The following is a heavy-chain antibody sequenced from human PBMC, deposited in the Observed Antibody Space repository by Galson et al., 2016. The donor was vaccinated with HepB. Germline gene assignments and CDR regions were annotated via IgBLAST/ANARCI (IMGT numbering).Heavy chain of an antibody. CDR3: VRDEYNIRWYKY. CDR2: IANSGST. V-gene: IGHV4-39*01. J-gene: IGHJ4*02. D-gene: IGHD6-13*01. Sequence: SETLSLTCSVSGDSINIARYFWGWIRQSPTRGLEWIGTIANSGSTYYNPSLRSRVSISVDTSRNQFSLKLNSVTAADTALYYCVRDEYNIRWYKYWGQGTLVTVSS. CDR1: GDSINIARYF.